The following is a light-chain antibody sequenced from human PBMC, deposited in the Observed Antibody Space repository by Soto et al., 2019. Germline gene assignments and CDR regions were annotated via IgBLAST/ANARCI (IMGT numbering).Light chain of an antibody. J-gene: IGKJ2*02. CDR1: QRISSW. CDR2: KAS. Sequence: DIQMTQSPSTLSASVGDRVTITCRASQRISSWLAWYQQKPGKAPKLLIYKASTLESGVPSRFSGSGSGEEFTLTISSLQTDDFATYYCQEYDSYSGTFGQGTKLEIK. V-gene: IGKV1-5*03. CDR3: QEYDSYSGT.